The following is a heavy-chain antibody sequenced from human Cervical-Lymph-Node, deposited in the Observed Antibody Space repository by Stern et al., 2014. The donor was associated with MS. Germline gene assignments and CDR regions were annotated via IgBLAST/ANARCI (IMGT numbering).Heavy chain of an antibody. D-gene: IGHD5-24*01. CDR3: ARGGRMASMFY. J-gene: IGHJ4*02. CDR1: GGSFTDYY. V-gene: IGHV4-59*01. Sequence: QLQLQESGPGLVRPSETLSLTCTVSGGSFTDYYWSWIRQPPGKGLEWIGYIYSNGNTNYSPSLKSRITISVDTSQSHFSLNLTSVTAADTAVYYCARGGRMASMFYWGQGMLVTVSS. CDR2: IYSNGNT.